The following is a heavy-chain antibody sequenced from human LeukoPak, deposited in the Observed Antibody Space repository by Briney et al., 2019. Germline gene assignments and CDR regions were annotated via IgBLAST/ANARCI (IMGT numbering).Heavy chain of an antibody. CDR3: AKASRRHCGTTICYTLDY. CDR2: ISGSGGTT. V-gene: IGHV3-23*01. CDR1: GFTFSSYD. J-gene: IGHJ4*02. D-gene: IGHD2-2*02. Sequence: QPGGTLRLSCAASGFTFSSYDMSWVRQAPGKGLEWVSTISGSGGTTNFADSVKGRFTISRENAKNTLYLQMNSLRAADTAKYYCAKASRRHCGTTICYTLDYWGQGTLVTVSS.